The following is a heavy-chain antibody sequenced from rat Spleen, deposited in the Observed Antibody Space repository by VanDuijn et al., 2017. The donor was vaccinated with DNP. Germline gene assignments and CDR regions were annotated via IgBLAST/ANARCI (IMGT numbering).Heavy chain of an antibody. CDR3: ATTDYYYFDY. CDR2: ISYDGSST. D-gene: IGHD1-7*01. J-gene: IGHJ2*01. Sequence: EVQLVESGGGFVQPGRSLKLSCVGSGFTFSDYNMAWVRQAPKKGLEWVATISYDGSSTYYRDSVKGRFTGSRDNAKSTLYLQMDSLRSEDTATYYCATTDYYYFDYWGQGVMVTVSS. V-gene: IGHV5-7*01. CDR1: GFTFSDYN.